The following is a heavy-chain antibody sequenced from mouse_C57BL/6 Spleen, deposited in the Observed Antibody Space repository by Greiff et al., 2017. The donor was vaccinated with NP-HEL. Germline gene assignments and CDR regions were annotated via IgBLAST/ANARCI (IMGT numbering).Heavy chain of an antibody. J-gene: IGHJ2*01. CDR3: ARRHYSNYLYYFDY. V-gene: IGHV1-82*01. Sequence: QVQLKQSGPELVKPGASVKISCKASGYAFSSSWMNWVKQRPGKGLEWIGRIYPGDGDTNYNGKFKGKATLTADKSSSTAYMQLSSLTSEDSAVYFCARRHYSNYLYYFDYWGQGTTLTVSS. CDR1: GYAFSSSW. CDR2: IYPGDGDT. D-gene: IGHD2-5*01.